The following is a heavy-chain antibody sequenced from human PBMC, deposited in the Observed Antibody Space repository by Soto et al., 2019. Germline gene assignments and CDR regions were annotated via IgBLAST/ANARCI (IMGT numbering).Heavy chain of an antibody. V-gene: IGHV5-51*01. CDR1: GYNFNRYW. J-gene: IGHJ4*01. D-gene: IGHD2-15*01. CDR3: ARQNFAANVPDF. Sequence: PGESLKISCQGSGYNFNRYWIGWVRQMPGKGLEWMAIIFPGDSDTKYSPSFQGQVTISADKSINTAYLQWSSLKASDTAMYFCARQNFAANVPDFWGPGTLVTSPQ. CDR2: IFPGDSDT.